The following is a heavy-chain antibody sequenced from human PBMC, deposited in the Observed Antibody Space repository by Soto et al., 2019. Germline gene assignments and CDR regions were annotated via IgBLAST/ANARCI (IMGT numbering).Heavy chain of an antibody. J-gene: IGHJ4*02. V-gene: IGHV4-39*01. CDR1: GGSISTSCYY. CDR3: ARRRIVVTTNFDY. D-gene: IGHD1-26*01. Sequence: SETLSLTCNVAGGSISTSCYYWGWIRQPPGKGLEWIGHIFHTGRTNYNPSLKSRITISVDTSKNQFSQKLSSVTATDTAVYYCARRRIVVTTNFDYWGQGTLVTVSS. CDR2: IFHTGRT.